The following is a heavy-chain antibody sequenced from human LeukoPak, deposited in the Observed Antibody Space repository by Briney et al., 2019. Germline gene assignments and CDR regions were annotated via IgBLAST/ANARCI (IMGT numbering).Heavy chain of an antibody. CDR1: GYTFTGYY. V-gene: IGHV1-2*02. D-gene: IGHD6-6*01. CDR3: ARVYSSSSPGDY. CDR2: INPNSGGT. J-gene: IGHJ4*02. Sequence: ASVKVSCKASGYTFTGYYMHWVRQAPGQGLEWMGWINPNSGGTNYAQKFQGRVTMTRDTSISTAYMELSRLRSDDTAVYYCARVYSSSSPGDYWGQGTLVTVSS.